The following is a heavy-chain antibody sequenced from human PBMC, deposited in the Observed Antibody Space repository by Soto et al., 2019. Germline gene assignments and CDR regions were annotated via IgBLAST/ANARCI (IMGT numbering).Heavy chain of an antibody. CDR1: GFTFSGSA. Sequence: GSLRLSCAASGFTFSGSAMHWVRQASGKGLEWVGRIRSKANSYATAYAASVKGRFTISRDDSKNTAYLQMNSLKTEDTAVYYCTTKGGYCSGGSCPRSYYYYYYYMDVWGKGTTVTVSS. CDR2: IRSKANSYAT. J-gene: IGHJ6*03. V-gene: IGHV3-73*01. CDR3: TTKGGYCSGGSCPRSYYYYYYYMDV. D-gene: IGHD2-15*01.